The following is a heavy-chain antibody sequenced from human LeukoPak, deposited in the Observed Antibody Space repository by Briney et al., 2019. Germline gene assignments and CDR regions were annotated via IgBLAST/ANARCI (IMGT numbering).Heavy chain of an antibody. CDR1: GGSISSGGYY. CDR2: IYHSGST. D-gene: IGHD5-12*01. Sequence: PSETLSLTCTVSGGSISSGGYYWSWIRQPPGKGLEWLGYIYHSGSTYYNPSLKSRVTISVDRAKNQFSLKLSSVTAADTAVYYCARVSGYSGYDKEDYYYYYYMDVWGKGTTVTVSS. J-gene: IGHJ6*03. V-gene: IGHV4-30-2*01. CDR3: ARVSGYSGYDKEDYYYYYYMDV.